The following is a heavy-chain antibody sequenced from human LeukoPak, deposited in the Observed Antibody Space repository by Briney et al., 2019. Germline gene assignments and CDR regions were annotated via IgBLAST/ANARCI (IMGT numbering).Heavy chain of an antibody. CDR2: ISGSGGST. V-gene: IGHV3-23*01. CDR3: AKVAKGSSWYPSTSGYYMDV. Sequence: GGSLRLSCAASGFTFSSYAMSWVRQAPGKGLEWVSAISGSGGSTYYADSVKGRFTISRDNSKNTLYLQMNSLRAEDTAVYYCAKVAKGSSWYPSTSGYYMDVWGKGTTVTVSS. J-gene: IGHJ6*03. CDR1: GFTFSSYA. D-gene: IGHD6-13*01.